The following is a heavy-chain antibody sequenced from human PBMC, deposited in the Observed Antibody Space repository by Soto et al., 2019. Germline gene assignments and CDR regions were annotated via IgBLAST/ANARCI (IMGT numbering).Heavy chain of an antibody. D-gene: IGHD1-26*01. Sequence: QVQLVESGGGVVQPGRSLRLSCAASGFTFSSYGVHWVRQAPGKGLEWVAVISYDGSNKYYADSVKGRFTISRDNSKNTLYLQMNSLRAEDTAVYYCAKVQEWELGGYYYYGMDVWGQGTTVTVSS. CDR3: AKVQEWELGGYYYYGMDV. CDR2: ISYDGSNK. V-gene: IGHV3-30*18. J-gene: IGHJ6*02. CDR1: GFTFSSYG.